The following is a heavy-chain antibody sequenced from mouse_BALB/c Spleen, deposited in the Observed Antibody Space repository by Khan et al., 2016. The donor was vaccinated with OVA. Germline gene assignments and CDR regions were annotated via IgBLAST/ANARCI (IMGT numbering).Heavy chain of an antibody. D-gene: IGHD2-10*01. V-gene: IGHV9-3-1*01. CDR3: ARPPYFSDTLAY. CDR1: GYTFTNFG. J-gene: IGHJ4*01. Sequence: QIQLVQSGPELKKPGETVEISCKASGYTFTNFGLNWVKQAPGKGLEWMGWINTYTGEPTYADDFKGRFVFSLETSASTAYLQINNLKNEDAATYFCARPPYFSDTLAYWGQGNSVTVSS. CDR2: INTYTGEP.